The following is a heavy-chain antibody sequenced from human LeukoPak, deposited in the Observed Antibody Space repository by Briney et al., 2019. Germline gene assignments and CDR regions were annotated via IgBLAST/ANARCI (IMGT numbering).Heavy chain of an antibody. CDR1: RFTFSSYG. D-gene: IGHD3-16*01. Sequence: PGRSLRLSCAASRFTFSSYGMHWVRQAPGKGLEWVAVISYDGNNRYYADSVKGRFTISRYNSENTLYLQMNSLRAEDTAVYYCAKVKGEVIGAFDIWGQGTMVTVSS. J-gene: IGHJ3*02. CDR3: AKVKGEVIGAFDI. CDR2: ISYDGNNR. V-gene: IGHV3-30*18.